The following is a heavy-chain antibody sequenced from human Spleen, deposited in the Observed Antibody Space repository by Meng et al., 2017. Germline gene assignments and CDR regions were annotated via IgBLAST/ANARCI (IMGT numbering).Heavy chain of an antibody. Sequence: GESLKISCAASGFTFSSYAMNWVRKAPGKGLEWVSAISGSGGSTYYADSVKGRFNISRDNAKNSLYLQVNSLRAEDTAVYYCAKDVGSSWYSRSAGYWGQGTLVTVSS. D-gene: IGHD6-13*01. J-gene: IGHJ4*02. CDR3: AKDVGSSWYSRSAGY. CDR2: ISGSGGST. V-gene: IGHV3-23*01. CDR1: GFTFSSYA.